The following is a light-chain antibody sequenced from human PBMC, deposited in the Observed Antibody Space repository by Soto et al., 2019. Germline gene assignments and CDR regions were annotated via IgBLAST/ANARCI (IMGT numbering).Light chain of an antibody. CDR2: STD. CDR3: LLSYGGSQV. CDR1: TGAVTSAYY. J-gene: IGLJ2*01. V-gene: IGLV7-43*01. Sequence: VVTQESSLTVSPGETVTLTCASSTGAVTSAYYPSWFQQKPGQAPRALIYSTDNKDSCTPARFSGSILGDKAALTVSGVQPEDEADYYCLLSYGGSQVFGGGTQLTV.